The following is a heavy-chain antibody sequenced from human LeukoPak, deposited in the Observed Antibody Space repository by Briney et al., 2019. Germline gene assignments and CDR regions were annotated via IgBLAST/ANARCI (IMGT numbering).Heavy chain of an antibody. V-gene: IGHV3-53*01. CDR1: GFTVSSNY. Sequence: PGGSLRLSCAASGFTVSSNYMSWVRQAPGKGLEWVSVIYSGGSTYYADSVKGRLTISRDNSEDTLYLQMNSRRAEDTAVYYCARENWIPDYYYCGMDVWGKGTTITVFS. CDR3: ARENWIPDYYYCGMDV. D-gene: IGHD1-1*01. CDR2: IYSGGST. J-gene: IGHJ6*04.